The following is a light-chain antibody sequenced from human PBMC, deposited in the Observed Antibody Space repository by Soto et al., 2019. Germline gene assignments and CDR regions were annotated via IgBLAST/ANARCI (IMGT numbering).Light chain of an antibody. Sequence: DIQMTQSPSSVSASVGDRVTITCRASQDINSWLTWYQQKPGKAPKVLIYIASRLQSGVPSRFSGRGSGTDFSLTISNLQPEDFATYFCQQSKTSPLTFSGGTKVDIK. CDR3: QQSKTSPLT. V-gene: IGKV1-12*01. CDR1: QDINSW. J-gene: IGKJ4*01. CDR2: IAS.